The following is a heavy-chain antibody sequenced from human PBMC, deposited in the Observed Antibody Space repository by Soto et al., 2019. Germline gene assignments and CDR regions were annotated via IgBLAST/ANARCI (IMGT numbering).Heavy chain of an antibody. J-gene: IGHJ5*02. CDR2: IYYSGST. D-gene: IGHD2-2*01. CDR3: ARQVVPAAIREYNWFDP. V-gene: IGHV4-39*01. Sequence: QLQLQESGPGLVKPSETLSLTCTVSGGSISSSSYYWGWIRQPPGKGLEGIGSIYYSGSTYYNPSLKSRVTISVDTSKNQFSLKLSSVTAADTAVYYCARQVVPAAIREYNWFDPWGQGTLVTVSS. CDR1: GGSISSSSYY.